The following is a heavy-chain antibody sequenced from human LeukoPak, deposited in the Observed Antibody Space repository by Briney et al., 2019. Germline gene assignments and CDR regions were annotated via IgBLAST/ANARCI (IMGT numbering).Heavy chain of an antibody. V-gene: IGHV3-23*01. CDR2: ISGSGGST. CDR3: AKDFYCSGGSCYFDY. Sequence: PGGSLRLSCAASGFTVSSNYMSWVRQAPGKGLEWVSAISGSGGSTYYADSVKGRFTISRDNSKNTLYLQMNSLRAEDTAVYYCAKDFYCSGGSCYFDYWGQGTLVTVSS. CDR1: GFTVSSNY. D-gene: IGHD2-15*01. J-gene: IGHJ4*02.